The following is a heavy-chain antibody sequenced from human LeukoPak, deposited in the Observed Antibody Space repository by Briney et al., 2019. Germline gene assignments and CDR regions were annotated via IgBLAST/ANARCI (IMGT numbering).Heavy chain of an antibody. D-gene: IGHD2-2*01. CDR1: GGSISSYF. V-gene: IGHV4-59*12. CDR2: IYYSGST. CDR3: ARGGYCSSTSCRRNWFDP. J-gene: IGHJ5*02. Sequence: SGTLSLTCTVSGGSISSYFWNWIWQPPGMGLEWIGDIYYSGSTNYNPSLKSRVTISVDTSKKQFSLRLSSVTAADTAVYYCARGGYCSSTSCRRNWFDPWGQGTLVTVSS.